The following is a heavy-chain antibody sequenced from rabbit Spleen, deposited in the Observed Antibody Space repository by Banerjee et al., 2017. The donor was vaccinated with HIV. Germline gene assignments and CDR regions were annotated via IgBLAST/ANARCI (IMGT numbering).Heavy chain of an antibody. J-gene: IGHJ2*01. V-gene: IGHV1S45*01. CDR1: GFSFSDNYY. Sequence: QEQLEESGGDLVKPGGSLALTCTASGFSFSDNYYMGWVRQAPGKGPEWIAYIHGDSSGRTYYASWAKGRFTISKTSSTTVTLQMTSLTAADTATYFCARRDTGVNGFDLWGPGTLVTVS. CDR3: ARRDTGVNGFDL. CDR2: IHGDSSGRT. D-gene: IGHD7-1*01.